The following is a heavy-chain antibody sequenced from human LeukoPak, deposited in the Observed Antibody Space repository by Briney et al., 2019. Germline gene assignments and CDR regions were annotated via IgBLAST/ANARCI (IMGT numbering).Heavy chain of an antibody. V-gene: IGHV4-38-2*01. CDR2: IYHSGST. CDR1: GYSISSVYY. Sequence: SETLSPTCAVSGYSISSVYYWGWIRHPPGKGLEWIGSIYHSGSTYYNPSLKSRVTISVDTSKNQFSLKLRSVTAADTAVYYCARQPDASPGYFQHWGQGTRVTVSS. CDR3: ARQPDASPGYFQH. J-gene: IGHJ1*01.